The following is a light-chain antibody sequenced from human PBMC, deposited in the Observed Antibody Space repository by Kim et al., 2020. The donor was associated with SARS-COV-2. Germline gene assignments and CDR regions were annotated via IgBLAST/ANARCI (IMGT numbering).Light chain of an antibody. J-gene: IGLJ2*01. Sequence: QSITISCTGTSSDIGGYNHVSWYQQYPGKAPKLMIYDVNKRPSGVSNRFSGSKSGNTASLTISGLQTDDESDYYCGSHASGSTWVFGGGTQLTV. CDR2: DVN. CDR3: GSHASGSTWV. V-gene: IGLV2-14*04. CDR1: SSDIGGYNH.